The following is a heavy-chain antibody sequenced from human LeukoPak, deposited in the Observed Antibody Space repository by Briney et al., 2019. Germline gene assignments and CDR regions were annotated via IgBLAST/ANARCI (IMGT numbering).Heavy chain of an antibody. D-gene: IGHD3-10*01. V-gene: IGHV1-46*04. CDR1: GYTFTSYY. Sequence: ASVKVSCKGSGYTFTSYYMHLVRQAPGQGLEWMGIINPSSGSTSYAQKLQGRITMTRETSTSTVSMELRSLRSEDTAVYYCARDRGTMVRGVKYYFDYWGQGTLVTVSS. CDR3: ARDRGTMVRGVKYYFDY. J-gene: IGHJ4*02. CDR2: INPSSGST.